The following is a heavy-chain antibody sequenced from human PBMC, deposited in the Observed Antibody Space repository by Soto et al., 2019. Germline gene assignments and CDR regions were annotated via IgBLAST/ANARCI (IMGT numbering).Heavy chain of an antibody. CDR1: GGSVKSADCH. J-gene: IGHJ4*02. D-gene: IGHD1-1*01. CDR3: ARARTGTREYDY. V-gene: IGHV4-30-4*01. Sequence: SETLSITCAVSGGSVKSADCHWSWIRQPPGTGLEWIGYISYSGGTSYTPSLKSRVTISLDKSKNQVSLSLKSVTAADTAVYYCARARTGTREYDYWGQGILVTVSS. CDR2: ISYSGGT.